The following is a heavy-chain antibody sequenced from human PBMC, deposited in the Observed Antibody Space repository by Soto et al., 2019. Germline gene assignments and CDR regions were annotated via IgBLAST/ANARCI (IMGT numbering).Heavy chain of an antibody. CDR2: IRGFSPYT. CDR1: VFTFRTYT. J-gene: IGHJ6*02. CDR3: ARDRGYDAHDYYYNAMDV. Sequence: GSLRRYGISSVFTFRTYTMNWVRQAPGKGLEWVSGIRGFSPYTFYAESVKGRFTISRDNAKNSLYLQMNSLRAEDTAVYYCARDRGYDAHDYYYNAMDVWGQGATVTVSS. D-gene: IGHD3-10*01. V-gene: IGHV3-21*01.